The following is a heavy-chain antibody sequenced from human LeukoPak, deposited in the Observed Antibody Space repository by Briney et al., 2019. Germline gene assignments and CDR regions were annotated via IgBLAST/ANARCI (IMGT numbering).Heavy chain of an antibody. Sequence: PGGSLRLSCAASGFTFSSYGMSWVRQAPGKGLVWVSRINSDGRSTSYADSVKGRFTISRDNAKNTLYLQMNSLRAEDTAVYYCARGGSSWDYYFDYWGQGTLVTVSS. V-gene: IGHV3-74*01. J-gene: IGHJ4*02. CDR3: ARGGSSWDYYFDY. CDR1: GFTFSSYG. CDR2: INSDGRST. D-gene: IGHD6-13*01.